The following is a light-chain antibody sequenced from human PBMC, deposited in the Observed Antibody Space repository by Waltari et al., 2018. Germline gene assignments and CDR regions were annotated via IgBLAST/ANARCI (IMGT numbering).Light chain of an antibody. Sequence: DIQMTQSPSTLSASVGDRVTITCRASQSISGCLARYQQKPGKGPHLLIYKASNLESGVPSRFSGSGSVTDYTLTISSLQPDDFATYYCQQYNGYPFTCGQGTKLEIK. CDR3: QQYNGYPFT. CDR2: KAS. V-gene: IGKV1-5*03. CDR1: QSISGC. J-gene: IGKJ2*01.